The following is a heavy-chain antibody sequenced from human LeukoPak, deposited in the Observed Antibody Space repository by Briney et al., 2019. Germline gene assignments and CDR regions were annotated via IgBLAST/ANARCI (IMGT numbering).Heavy chain of an antibody. J-gene: IGHJ4*02. D-gene: IGHD6-6*01. CDR1: GYTFTGYY. CDR2: MNANSGGT. CDR3: ARGEGTSSPNY. Sequence: ASVKVSCKASGYTFTGYYMHWVRQAPGQGLEWMGWMNANSGGTKYAQKVQGGVTMTRDTSISTAYMELSGLTSDDTAVYYCARGEGTSSPNYWGQGTLVTVSS. V-gene: IGHV1-2*02.